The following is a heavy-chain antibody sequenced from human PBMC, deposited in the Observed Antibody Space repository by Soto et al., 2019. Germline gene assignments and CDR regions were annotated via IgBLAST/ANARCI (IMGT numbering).Heavy chain of an antibody. Sequence: PGGSLRLSCAASGFTFSTYAMSWVRQAPGKGLEWVSTISGSGGSTNYADSVKGRFSISRDNSKNTLYLQMNILRAEDTAVYYFTNLPATEVSDYWGQGTLVTVSS. CDR2: ISGSGGST. CDR1: GFTFSTYA. CDR3: TNLPATEVSDY. V-gene: IGHV3-23*01. J-gene: IGHJ4*02. D-gene: IGHD2-2*01.